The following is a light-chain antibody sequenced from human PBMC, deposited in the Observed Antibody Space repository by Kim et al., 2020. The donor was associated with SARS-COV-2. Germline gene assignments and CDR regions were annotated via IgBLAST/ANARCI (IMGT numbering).Light chain of an antibody. CDR3: QAWDGSTTCV. Sequence: VYPGLTARIACSGSKLGDGFASWYQQKPALSTILVIYQDSKRPSGIPERFSASKSGNTATLTISGTQPLDEADYYCQAWDGSTTCVFGTGTKVTVL. V-gene: IGLV3-1*01. J-gene: IGLJ1*01. CDR2: QDS. CDR1: KLGDGF.